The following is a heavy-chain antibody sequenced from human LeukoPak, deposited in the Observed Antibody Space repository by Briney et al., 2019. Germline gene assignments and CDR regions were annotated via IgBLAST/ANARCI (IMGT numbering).Heavy chain of an antibody. Sequence: SETLSLTCAVYGGSFSGYYWSWIRQPPGKGLEWIGEINHSGSTNYNPSLKSRVTISVDTSKNQFSLKLSSVTAADTAVYYCARGVIAAAGPGWFDPWGQGTLVTVSS. CDR2: INHSGST. J-gene: IGHJ5*02. D-gene: IGHD6-13*01. CDR1: GGSFSGYY. V-gene: IGHV4-34*01. CDR3: ARGVIAAAGPGWFDP.